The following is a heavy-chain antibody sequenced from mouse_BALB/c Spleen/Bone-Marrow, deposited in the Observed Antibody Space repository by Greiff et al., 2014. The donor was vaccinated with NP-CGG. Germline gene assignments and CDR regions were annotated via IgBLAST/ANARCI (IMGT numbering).Heavy chain of an antibody. D-gene: IGHD3-2*01. V-gene: IGHV1-54*01. CDR2: SNPGSGGT. Sequence: QVQLKESGAELVRPGTSVKVSCKASGYAFTNYLMEWIKQRPGQGLEWIGVSNPGSGGTNYNEKFKGKATLTADKSSSTAYMQLSSLTSDDSAVYFCARETVRGFAYWGQGTLVTVSA. CDR3: ARETVRGFAY. J-gene: IGHJ3*01. CDR1: GYAFTNYL.